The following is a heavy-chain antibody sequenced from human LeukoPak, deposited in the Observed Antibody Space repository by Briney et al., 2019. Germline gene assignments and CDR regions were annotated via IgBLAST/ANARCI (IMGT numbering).Heavy chain of an antibody. CDR1: GGSFSGYY. CDR3: ARGPRFYRAGYFDY. V-gene: IGHV4-34*01. J-gene: IGHJ4*02. D-gene: IGHD3-3*01. Sequence: SETLSLTCAVYGGSFSGYYWSWIRQPPGKGLEWIGEINHSGSTNYNPSLKSRVTISVDTSKNQFSLKLSSVTAADTAVYYCARGPRFYRAGYFDYWGQGTLVTVSS. CDR2: INHSGST.